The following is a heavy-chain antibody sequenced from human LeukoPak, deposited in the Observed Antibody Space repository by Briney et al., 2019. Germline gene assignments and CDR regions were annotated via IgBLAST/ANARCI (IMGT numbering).Heavy chain of an antibody. Sequence: GGSLRLSCAASGFTFSSYSMNWVRQAPGKGLEWVSSISSSSSYIYYADSVKGRFTISRDNAKNSLYLQMNSLRAEDTAVYYCAGDSYYYDSSGYYYPWFDPWGQGTLVTVSS. CDR3: AGDSYYYDSSGYYYPWFDP. CDR2: ISSSSSYI. V-gene: IGHV3-21*01. J-gene: IGHJ5*02. CDR1: GFTFSSYS. D-gene: IGHD3-22*01.